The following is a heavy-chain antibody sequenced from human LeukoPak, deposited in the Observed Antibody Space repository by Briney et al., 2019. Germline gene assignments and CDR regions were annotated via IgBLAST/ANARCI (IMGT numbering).Heavy chain of an antibody. CDR3: ARDFSGGWPLMSY. V-gene: IGHV3-23*01. Sequence: ETLSLTCTVSGGSISSYYWSWVRQAPGKGLEWVSLISGSGGNTYYADSVKGRFTISRDNSKNTLYLQMNSLRAEDTAVYYCARDFSGGWPLMSYWGQGTLVTVSS. CDR1: GGSISSYY. J-gene: IGHJ4*02. CDR2: ISGSGGNT. D-gene: IGHD6-19*01.